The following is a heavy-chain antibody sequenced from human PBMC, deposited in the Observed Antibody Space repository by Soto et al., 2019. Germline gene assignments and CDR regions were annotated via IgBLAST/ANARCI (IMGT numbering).Heavy chain of an antibody. Sequence: GGSLRLSCAASGFTVSSNYMSWVRQAPGMGLEWVSVIYSGGSTYYADSVKGRFTISRDNSKNTLYLQMNSLRAEDTAVYYCARVGGIAARPLDYWGQGTLVTVSS. J-gene: IGHJ4*02. CDR3: ARVGGIAARPLDY. V-gene: IGHV3-53*01. CDR1: GFTVSSNY. D-gene: IGHD6-6*01. CDR2: IYSGGST.